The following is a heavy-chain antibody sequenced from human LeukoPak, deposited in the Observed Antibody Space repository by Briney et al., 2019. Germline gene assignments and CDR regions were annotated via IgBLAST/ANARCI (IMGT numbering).Heavy chain of an antibody. CDR2: IYTSGST. V-gene: IGHV4-4*09. D-gene: IGHD3-3*01. Sequence: SETLSLTCTVSGGSISSYYWRWIRQPPGKGLEWIGYIYTSGSTNYNPSLKSRVTISVDTSKNQFSLKLSSVTAADTAVYYCARLIWSGYYFSPGMTGGYMDVWGKGTTVTVSS. J-gene: IGHJ6*03. CDR1: GGSISSYY. CDR3: ARLIWSGYYFSPGMTGGYMDV.